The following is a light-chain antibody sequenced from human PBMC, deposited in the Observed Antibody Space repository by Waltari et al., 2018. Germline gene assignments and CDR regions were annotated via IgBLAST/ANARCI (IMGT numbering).Light chain of an antibody. CDR1: QRFSSK. V-gene: IGKV3-15*01. Sequence: EIVMTQSPATLSVSQGERATLSCRASQRFSSKLAWFQQKTGQAPRLLIYVASTRATGIPARFSGSGSGTDFTLIISSLQSEDFADYYCQQLNNWPFTFGPGTKVDIK. CDR2: VAS. J-gene: IGKJ3*01. CDR3: QQLNNWPFT.